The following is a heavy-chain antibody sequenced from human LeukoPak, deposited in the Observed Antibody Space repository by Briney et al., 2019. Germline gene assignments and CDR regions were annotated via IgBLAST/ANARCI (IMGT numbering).Heavy chain of an antibody. D-gene: IGHD3-22*01. J-gene: IGHJ4*02. V-gene: IGHV3-48*03. Sequence: GGSLRLSCAASGFTFSSYEMNWVRQAPGKGLEWVSYISSSGSTIYYADSVKGRFTISRDNSKNTLYLQMNSLRAEDTAVYYCATHYYDSSGYYYVGYYFDYWGQGTLVTVSS. CDR3: ATHYYDSSGYYYVGYYFDY. CDR2: ISSSGSTI. CDR1: GFTFSSYE.